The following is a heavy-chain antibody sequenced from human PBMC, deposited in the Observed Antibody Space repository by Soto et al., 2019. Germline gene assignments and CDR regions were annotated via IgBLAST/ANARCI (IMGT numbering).Heavy chain of an antibody. J-gene: IGHJ4*02. D-gene: IGHD6-19*01. CDR3: AHIVVAGLGYYFDY. Sequence: QITLKESGRTLVKPTQTLTLTCTFAGFSLSSSRMAVGWIRQPPGKALEWLALIYWDDDKRYSSFLKSRLTITKDTSKNQVVLTMSNMDPVDTARYYCAHIVVAGLGYYFDYWGQGTLVTVSS. CDR2: IYWDDDK. V-gene: IGHV2-5*02. CDR1: GFSLSSSRMA.